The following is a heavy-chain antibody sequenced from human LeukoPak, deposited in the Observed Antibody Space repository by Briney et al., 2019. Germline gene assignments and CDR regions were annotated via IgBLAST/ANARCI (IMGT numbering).Heavy chain of an antibody. D-gene: IGHD3-3*01. Sequence: GGSLRLSCAASGFTVSSNYMSWVRQAPGKGLEWVSAISGSGGSTYYADSVKGRFTISRDNSKNTLYLQMNSLRAEDTAVYYCAKASDFWSGYYRLIDYFDYWGQGTLVTVSS. CDR1: GFTVSSNY. CDR3: AKASDFWSGYYRLIDYFDY. CDR2: ISGSGGST. V-gene: IGHV3-23*01. J-gene: IGHJ4*02.